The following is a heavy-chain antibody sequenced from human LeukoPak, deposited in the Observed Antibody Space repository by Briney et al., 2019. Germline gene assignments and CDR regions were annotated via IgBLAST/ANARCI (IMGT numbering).Heavy chain of an antibody. Sequence: PSETLSLTCTVSGGSISSYYWSWIRQPPGKGLEWIGYIYTSGSTNYNPSLKSRVTISADTSKNQFSLKLSSVTAADTAVYYCARLGVERWLTRDYYYYMDVWGKGTTVTVSS. V-gene: IGHV4-4*09. D-gene: IGHD6-19*01. CDR2: IYTSGST. CDR3: ARLGVERWLTRDYYYYMDV. J-gene: IGHJ6*03. CDR1: GGSISSYY.